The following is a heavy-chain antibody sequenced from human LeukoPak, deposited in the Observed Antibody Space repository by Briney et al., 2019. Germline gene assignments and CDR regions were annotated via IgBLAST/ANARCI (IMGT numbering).Heavy chain of an antibody. J-gene: IGHJ5*02. CDR3: ASGRGYDFWSSNVNWFDP. V-gene: IGHV1-8*01. D-gene: IGHD3-3*01. CDR1: GYTFTSYD. CDR2: MNPNSGST. Sequence: ASVKVSCKASGYTFTSYDINWVRQATGQGLEWMGWMNPNSGSTGYAQKFQGRVTMTRNTSISTAYMELSSLRSEDTAVYYCASGRGYDFWSSNVNWFDPWGQGTLVTVSS.